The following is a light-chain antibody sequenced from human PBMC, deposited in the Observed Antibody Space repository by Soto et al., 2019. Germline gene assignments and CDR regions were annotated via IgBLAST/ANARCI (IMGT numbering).Light chain of an antibody. CDR2: RTS. J-gene: IGKJ4*01. Sequence: VMTQSPSTLSVSPWERATLSFRASQSISSNLAWYQQKPGQAPRLLMFRTSSRATGFPARFSGSGSGTEFNLTISSLQSEDFGVYYCQQYNNWPRATFGGGTKVDIK. CDR3: QQYNNWPRAT. CDR1: QSISSN. V-gene: IGKV3-15*01.